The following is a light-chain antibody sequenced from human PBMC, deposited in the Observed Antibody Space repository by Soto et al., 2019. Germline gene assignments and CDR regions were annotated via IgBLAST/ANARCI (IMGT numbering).Light chain of an antibody. CDR3: QHYGGMWA. J-gene: IGKJ1*01. Sequence: DIQMTQSPSTLSASVGDRVTITCRASQSISNRLAWYQQKPGKAPKVVIYDASSLESGVPSRFSGSGSGTEFILAINTLQPDDFATYWCQHYGGMWAVGQGTKVEIK. CDR2: DAS. CDR1: QSISNR. V-gene: IGKV1-5*01.